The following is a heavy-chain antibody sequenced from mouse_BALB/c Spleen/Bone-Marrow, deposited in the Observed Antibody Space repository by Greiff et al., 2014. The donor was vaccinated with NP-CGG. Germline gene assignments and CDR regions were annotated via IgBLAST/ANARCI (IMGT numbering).Heavy chain of an antibody. CDR1: GFTFSSFG. Sequence: DVMLVESGGGLVKPGGSGKLSCAASGFTFSSFGMHWVRQAPEKGLEWVAYISGGSSIIYYAATVKGRFTISRDNPKNTPFLQMTSLRSKDTAIYYCARKDYFGYAAMDYWGQGTSVTVSS. CDR2: ISGGSSII. CDR3: ARKDYFGYAAMDY. V-gene: IGHV5-17*02. D-gene: IGHD1-2*01. J-gene: IGHJ4*01.